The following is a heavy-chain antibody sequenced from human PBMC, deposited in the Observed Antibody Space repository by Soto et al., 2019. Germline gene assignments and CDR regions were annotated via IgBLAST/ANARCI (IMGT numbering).Heavy chain of an antibody. CDR1: GFTFSSYW. D-gene: IGHD6-6*01. CDR2: IKQDGSEK. V-gene: IGHV3-7*01. J-gene: IGHJ4*02. Sequence: GGSLRLSCAASGFTFSSYWMSWVRQAPGKGLEWVANIKQDGSEKYYVDSVKGRFTISRDNAKNSLYLQMNSLRAEDKAVYYCAGENGYSSSSHIDYWGQGTLVTVSS. CDR3: AGENGYSSSSHIDY.